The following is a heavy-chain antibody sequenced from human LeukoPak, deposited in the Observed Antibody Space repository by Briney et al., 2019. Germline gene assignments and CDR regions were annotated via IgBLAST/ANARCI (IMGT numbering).Heavy chain of an antibody. CDR1: RFTFNISA. V-gene: IGHV3-23*01. Sequence: GGSLRFSCAASRFTFNISAMSWVRQAPGKGLECVSPISGSGGSTYYADSVKGRFTISRDNSKNTLYLQTNSLRAEDTAVYYCARGTHKSVTMPVVAPRGSNWFDPWGQGTLVTVSS. CDR2: ISGSGGST. CDR3: ARGTHKSVTMPVVAPRGSNWFDP. D-gene: IGHD3-22*01. J-gene: IGHJ5*02.